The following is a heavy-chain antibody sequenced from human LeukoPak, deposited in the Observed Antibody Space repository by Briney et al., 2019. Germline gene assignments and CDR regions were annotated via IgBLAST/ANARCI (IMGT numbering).Heavy chain of an antibody. J-gene: IGHJ5*02. D-gene: IGHD3-16*02. CDR2: INHSGST. V-gene: IGHV4-34*01. CDR1: GGSFSGYY. Sequence: SETLSLTCAVYGGSFSGYYWSWIRQPPRKGLEWIGEINHSGSTNYNPSLKSRVTISVDTSKNQFSLKLSSVTAADTAVYYCARGRHYVWGSYRYSPLNWFDPWGQGTLVTVSS. CDR3: ARGRHYVWGSYRYSPLNWFDP.